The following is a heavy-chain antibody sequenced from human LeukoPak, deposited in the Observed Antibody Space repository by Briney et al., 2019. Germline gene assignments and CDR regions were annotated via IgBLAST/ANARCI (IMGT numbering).Heavy chain of an antibody. V-gene: IGHV1-18*01. CDR2: IRPHTGET. Sequence: ASVKVSCKASGYNFPSYGINWVRQAPGQGLEWMGWIRPHTGETNSAQRFQNRVTMTTDTSTTTAYMELRSLRFDDTAVYYCARDRGGKGSAIFYWGQGSLVTVSS. J-gene: IGHJ4*02. D-gene: IGHD2-2*01. CDR1: GYNFPSYG. CDR3: ARDRGGKGSAIFY.